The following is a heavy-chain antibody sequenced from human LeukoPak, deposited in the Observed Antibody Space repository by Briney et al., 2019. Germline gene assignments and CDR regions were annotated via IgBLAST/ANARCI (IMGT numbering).Heavy chain of an antibody. CDR1: GGSISGYY. Sequence: SETLSLTCAVSGGSISGYYWTWVRQSAGKGLEWIGRIYSSGNANYNPSLKSRVTMSVDTSKNQFSLKLTFVTAADTAVYYCARDFLDGDNAFDIWGQGTMVTVSS. V-gene: IGHV4-4*07. CDR2: IYSSGNA. D-gene: IGHD3/OR15-3a*01. J-gene: IGHJ3*02. CDR3: ARDFLDGDNAFDI.